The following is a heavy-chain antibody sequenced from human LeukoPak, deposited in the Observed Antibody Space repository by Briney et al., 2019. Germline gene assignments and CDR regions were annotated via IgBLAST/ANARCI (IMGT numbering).Heavy chain of an antibody. V-gene: IGHV3-11*01. CDR2: IGRDGTAI. CDR3: ARLWGGLTMSRFLDS. J-gene: IGHJ1*01. D-gene: IGHD3-16*01. Sequence: GGSLRLSCVASGYTFNDYYMGWIRQAPGKGLEWVSYIGRDGTAIYYADSAKGRFTISRDNTEKSLYLQMNSLRADDSAVYFCARLWGGLTMSRFLDSWGQGTPVTVSS. CDR1: GYTFNDYY.